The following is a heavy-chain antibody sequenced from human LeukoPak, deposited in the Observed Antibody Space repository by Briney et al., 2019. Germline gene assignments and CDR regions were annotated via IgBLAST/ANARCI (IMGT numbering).Heavy chain of an antibody. D-gene: IGHD2-2*03. CDR1: GGSISSYY. CDR2: IYYSGST. CDR3: ARQGNGYCTSTNCLFSFDF. V-gene: IGHV4-59*01. Sequence: PSETLSLTCTVSGGSISSYYWSWIRQPPGKGLEWIGYIYYSGSTNYNPSLKSRVTISVDTSKNQFSLKLSSVTAADTAVYYCARQGNGYCTSTNCLFSFDFWGQGALVTVSS. J-gene: IGHJ4*02.